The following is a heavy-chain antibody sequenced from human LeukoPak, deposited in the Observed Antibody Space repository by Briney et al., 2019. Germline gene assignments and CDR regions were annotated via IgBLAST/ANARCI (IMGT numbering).Heavy chain of an antibody. J-gene: IGHJ4*02. D-gene: IGHD3-10*01. CDR2: IKQDGSEK. CDR1: GFTLSSYW. CDR3: ARQTYYYGSGSYGPSDY. Sequence: GGSLRLSCAASGFTLSSYWMSWVRQAPGKGLEWVANIKQDGSEKYYVDSVKGRFTISRDNAKNSLYLQMNSLRAEDTAVYYCARQTYYYGSGSYGPSDYWGQGTLVTVSS. V-gene: IGHV3-7*04.